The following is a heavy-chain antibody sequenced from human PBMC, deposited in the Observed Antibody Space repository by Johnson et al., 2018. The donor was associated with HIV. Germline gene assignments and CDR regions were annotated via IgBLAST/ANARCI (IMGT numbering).Heavy chain of an antibody. CDR1: GFTFSSYG. CDR2: IRYDGSNK. Sequence: QMQLVESGGGVVQPGGSLRLSCAASGFTFSSYGMHWVRQAPGKGLEWVAFIRYDGSNKYYADSVKGRFTISRDNSKSALVLQMNSLRAEDTGVYSCARDILRRDGYNRYAFDIWGQGTMVTVSS. V-gene: IGHV3-30*02. J-gene: IGHJ3*02. D-gene: IGHD5-24*01. CDR3: ARDILRRDGYNRYAFDI.